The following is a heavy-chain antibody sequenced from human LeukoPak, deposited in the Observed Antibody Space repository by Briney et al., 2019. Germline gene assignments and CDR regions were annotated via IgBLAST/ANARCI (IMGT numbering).Heavy chain of an antibody. CDR1: GFTFTAYL. CDR2: MSSDGNAM. Sequence: GGSLRLSCAASGFTFTAYLIHWVRRAPGKGLEWVAVMSSDGNAMFYADSVKGRFTISRDNSKNTLYLQMNSLRAEDTAVYYCVRESEYYFDHSASFDYWGQGTLVTVSS. CDR3: VRESEYYFDHSASFDY. J-gene: IGHJ4*02. D-gene: IGHD3-22*01. V-gene: IGHV3-30*04.